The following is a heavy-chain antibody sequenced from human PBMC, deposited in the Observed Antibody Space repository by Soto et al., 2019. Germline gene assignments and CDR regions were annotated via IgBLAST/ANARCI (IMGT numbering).Heavy chain of an antibody. D-gene: IGHD4-17*01. CDR2: ISGSGGST. J-gene: IGHJ6*03. Sequence: GGSLRLSCADSGFTFSGDAMSWVRQAPGKGLEWVSAISGSGGSTYYADSVKGRFTISRDNSKNTLYLQMNSLRAEDTAVYYCAKALYGDYGYYYMDVWGKGTTVTVSS. CDR3: AKALYGDYGYYYMDV. CDR1: GFTFSGDA. V-gene: IGHV3-23*01.